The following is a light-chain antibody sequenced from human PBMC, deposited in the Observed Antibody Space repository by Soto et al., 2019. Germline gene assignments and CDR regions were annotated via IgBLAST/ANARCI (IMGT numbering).Light chain of an antibody. CDR2: GAS. V-gene: IGKV3-20*01. CDR3: QRYGISSTYT. J-gene: IGKJ2*01. CDR1: QSVSNSY. Sequence: EIVLTQSPGTLSLSPRERATLSCRASQSVSNSYLAWYQQKPGQAPRLLIYGASSRATGIPDRFGGSGSGTDFTLTISRLEPEDFALYYCQRYGISSTYTFGQGTKLEIK.